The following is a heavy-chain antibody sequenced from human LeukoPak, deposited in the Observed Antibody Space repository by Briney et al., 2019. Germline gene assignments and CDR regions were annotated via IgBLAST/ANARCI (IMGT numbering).Heavy chain of an antibody. D-gene: IGHD5-18*01. V-gene: IGHV3-53*01. CDR3: AREGYSYGLYYYYMDV. Sequence: GGSLRLSCAASGFTVSSNYMSWVRQAPGKGLEWVSVIYSGGSTYYADSVKGRFTISRDNAKNSLYLQMNSLRAEDTAVYYCAREGYSYGLYYYYMDVWGKGTTVTISS. CDR1: GFTVSSNY. CDR2: IYSGGST. J-gene: IGHJ6*03.